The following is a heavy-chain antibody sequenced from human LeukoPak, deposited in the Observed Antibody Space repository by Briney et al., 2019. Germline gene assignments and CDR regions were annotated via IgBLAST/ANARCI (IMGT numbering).Heavy chain of an antibody. CDR2: IKQDGSEN. V-gene: IGHV3-7*01. CDR1: GFTFRSYW. D-gene: IGHD3-10*01. CDR3: TRGIPRQRFGVSSDY. Sequence: QPGGSLRLSCAASGFTFRSYWMSWVRQAPGKGLEWVANIKQDGSENYYVDSVKGRFTISRDNAKNSLYLQMNGLRAEDTAVYYCTRGIPRQRFGVSSDYWGQGTLVTVSS. J-gene: IGHJ4*02.